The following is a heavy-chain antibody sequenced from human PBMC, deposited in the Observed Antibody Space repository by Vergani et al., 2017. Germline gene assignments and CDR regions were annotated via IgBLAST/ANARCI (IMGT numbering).Heavy chain of an antibody. D-gene: IGHD4-11*01. J-gene: IGHJ6*03. CDR1: GFTFTSSA. CDR3: AGGRRIYSNYFYYYYMDV. Sequence: QMQLVQSGPEVKKPGTSVKVSCKASGFTFTSSAMQWVRQARGQRLEWIGWIVVGSGNTNYAQKFQERVTITRDMSTSTAYMALSSLRSEDTTVYYCAGGRRIYSNYFYYYYMDVWGKGTTVTVSS. CDR2: IVVGSGNT. V-gene: IGHV1-58*02.